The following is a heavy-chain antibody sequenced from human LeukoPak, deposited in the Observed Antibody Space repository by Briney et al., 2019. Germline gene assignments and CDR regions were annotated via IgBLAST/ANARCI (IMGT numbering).Heavy chain of an antibody. CDR2: INADGSTA. D-gene: IGHD1-14*01. CDR3: VVVVEPPDSDGFDV. CDR1: GFTFGNSW. Sequence: GGSLRLSCAASGFTFGNSWVHWVRHAPGKGLVWVSLINADGSTATYADSVKGRFTISRDNARNTLSLQTNSLTIEDTAVYYCVVVVEPPDSDGFDVWGQGTMITVSS. V-gene: IGHV3-74*01. J-gene: IGHJ3*01.